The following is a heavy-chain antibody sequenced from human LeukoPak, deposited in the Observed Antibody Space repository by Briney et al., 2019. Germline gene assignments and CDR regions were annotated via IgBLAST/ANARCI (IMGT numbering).Heavy chain of an antibody. CDR3: ARARHYDILTGYYSAPDDY. CDR1: GYTFTGYY. Sequence: GASVKVSCKASGYTFTGYYMHWVRQAPGQGLEWMGWMNPNSGNTGYAQKFQGRVTMTRNTSISTAYMELSSLRSEDTAVYYCARARHYDILTGYYSAPDDYWGQGTLVTVSS. CDR2: MNPNSGNT. V-gene: IGHV1-8*02. J-gene: IGHJ4*02. D-gene: IGHD3-9*01.